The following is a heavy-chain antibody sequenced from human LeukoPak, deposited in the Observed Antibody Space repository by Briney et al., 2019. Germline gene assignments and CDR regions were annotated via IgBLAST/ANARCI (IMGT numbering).Heavy chain of an antibody. CDR3: AKWYLGY. CDR1: GFIFSSYG. V-gene: IGHV3-30*18. J-gene: IGHJ4*02. Sequence: GGSLRLSCAASGFIFSSYGMHWVRQAPGKGLEWVAVISYDGSNKYYADSVKGRFTISRDNSKNTLYLQMNSLRAEDTAVYYCAKWYLGYWGQGTLVTVSS. CDR2: ISYDGSNK.